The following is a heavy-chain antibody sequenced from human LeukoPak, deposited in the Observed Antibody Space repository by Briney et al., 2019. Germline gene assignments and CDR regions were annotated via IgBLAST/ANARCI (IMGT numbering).Heavy chain of an antibody. Sequence: SETLSLTCTVSGDSISSYYWSWIRQPPGKGLEWIGYIYYSGSTNYNPSLKSRVTISVDTSKNQFSLKLSSVTAADTAVYYCARNSGRGLFDWCDYWGQGTLVTVSS. J-gene: IGHJ4*02. D-gene: IGHD3-9*01. CDR1: GDSISSYY. CDR2: IYYSGST. V-gene: IGHV4-59*01. CDR3: ARNSGRGLFDWCDY.